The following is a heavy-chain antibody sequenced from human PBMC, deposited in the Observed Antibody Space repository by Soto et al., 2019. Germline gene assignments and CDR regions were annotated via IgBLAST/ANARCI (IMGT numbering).Heavy chain of an antibody. D-gene: IGHD4-17*01. CDR2: IIPMFGAP. J-gene: IGHJ4*02. CDR1: GDSFNSYT. V-gene: IGHV1-69*12. CDR3: ARMTTVWGEAAYFDY. Sequence: QVQLVQSGAEVKKPGSSVKVSCKTSGDSFNSYTMSWVRQAPGQGLEWLGGIIPMFGAPNYAQKFQDRVTNTADESTGTAYMERTSLRSEDTAVYFCARMTTVWGEAAYFDYWGQGTLVTVSS.